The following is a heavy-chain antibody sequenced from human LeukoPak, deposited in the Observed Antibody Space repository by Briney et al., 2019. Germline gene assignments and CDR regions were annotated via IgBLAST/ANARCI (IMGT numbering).Heavy chain of an antibody. CDR2: INPSGGSP. CDR3: ARGSVALAGDY. Sequence: ASVKVSCKASGYTFTSYYMHWVRQAPGQGLEWMGGINPSGGSPSYAQRFQGRVTMTRDTSTSTVYMELSSLRSEDTAVYYCARGSVALAGDYWGQGTLVTVSS. CDR1: GYTFTSYY. D-gene: IGHD6-19*01. V-gene: IGHV1-46*01. J-gene: IGHJ4*02.